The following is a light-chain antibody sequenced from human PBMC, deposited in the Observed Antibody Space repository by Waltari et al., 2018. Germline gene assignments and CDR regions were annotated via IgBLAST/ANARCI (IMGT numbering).Light chain of an antibody. V-gene: IGLV2-14*03. J-gene: IGLJ1*01. CDR1: SSDVGGYNY. CDR2: DVS. Sequence: QSALTQPASVSGSPGQSITISCTGTSSDVGGYNYVSWYQQHPGKAPKLIIYDVSNPHSWVSHRFSGAKSDNTASLTIFWLQADDEAYYYCSSYTSSTTLGVFGTGTKVTVL. CDR3: SSYTSSTTLGV.